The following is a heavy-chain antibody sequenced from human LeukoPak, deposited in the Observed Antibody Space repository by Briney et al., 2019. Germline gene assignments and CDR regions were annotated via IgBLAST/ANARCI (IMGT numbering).Heavy chain of an antibody. D-gene: IGHD6-13*01. CDR3: ASGAQQLPSLDY. J-gene: IGHJ4*02. CDR2: IYYSGST. CDR1: GGSISSSSYY. Sequence: SETLSLTCTVSGGSISSSSYYWGWIRQPPGKGLEWIGSIYYSGSTYYKPSLKSRVTISVDTSKNQFSLKLSSVTAADTAVYYCASGAQQLPSLDYWGQGTLVTVSS. V-gene: IGHV4-39*01.